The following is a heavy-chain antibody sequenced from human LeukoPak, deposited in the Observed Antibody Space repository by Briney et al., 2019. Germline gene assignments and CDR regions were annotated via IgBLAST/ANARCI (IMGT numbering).Heavy chain of an antibody. CDR3: ARSDRYCSGGSCYSPFYYYYGMDV. Sequence: GGSLRLSCAGSGFTFSSYEMNWVRQAPGKGLEWVSYITTSGSTTHYADSVKGRFTISRDNAKDSLYLQMNSLRAEDTAVYYCARSDRYCSGGSCYSPFYYYYGMDVWGQGTTVTVSS. D-gene: IGHD2-15*01. CDR2: ITTSGSTT. CDR1: GFTFSSYE. V-gene: IGHV3-48*03. J-gene: IGHJ6*02.